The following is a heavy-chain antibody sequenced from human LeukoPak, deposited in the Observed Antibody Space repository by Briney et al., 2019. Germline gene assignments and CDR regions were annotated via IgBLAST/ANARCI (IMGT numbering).Heavy chain of an antibody. CDR2: TGNKANSYTT. CDR1: GFTFSDHY. J-gene: IGHJ4*02. CDR3: ARAYARDSGSYPQDY. Sequence: PGGSLRLSCAASGFTFSDHYMDWVRQAPGKGLEWVGRTGNKANSYTTEYAASVKGRFTISRDDSKNSLYLQMNSLKTEDTAVYYCARAYARDSGSYPQDYWGQGTLVTVSS. D-gene: IGHD1-26*01. V-gene: IGHV3-72*01.